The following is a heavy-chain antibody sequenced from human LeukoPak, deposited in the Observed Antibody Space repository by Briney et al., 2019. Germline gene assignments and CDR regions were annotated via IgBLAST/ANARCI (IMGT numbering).Heavy chain of an antibody. CDR1: GGSFSGYY. CDR3: ARVLITFGGVHYYGMDV. V-gene: IGHV4-34*01. D-gene: IGHD3-16*01. J-gene: IGHJ6*02. Sequence: PSETLSLTCAVYGGSFSGYYWSWIRQPPGKGLEWIGEINHSGSTNYNPSLKSRVTISVDTSKNQFSLKLSSVTAADTAVYYCARVLITFGGVHYYGMDVWGQGTTVTVSS. CDR2: INHSGST.